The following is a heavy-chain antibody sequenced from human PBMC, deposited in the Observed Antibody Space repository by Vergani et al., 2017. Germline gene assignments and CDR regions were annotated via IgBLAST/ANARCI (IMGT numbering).Heavy chain of an antibody. Sequence: QVQLVQSGAEVKKPGSSVKVSCKASGGTFSSYAISWVRQAPGQGLEWMGWVNPYSGAPNSAQKFHGRVTMTRDTSVTTAYMELSSLRSDDTAVYYCAKVHRAYDHVIMAAFDIWGQGTMVTVSS. CDR1: GGTFSSYA. CDR3: AKVHRAYDHVIMAAFDI. D-gene: IGHD2-8*01. CDR2: VNPYSGAP. J-gene: IGHJ3*02. V-gene: IGHV1-2*02.